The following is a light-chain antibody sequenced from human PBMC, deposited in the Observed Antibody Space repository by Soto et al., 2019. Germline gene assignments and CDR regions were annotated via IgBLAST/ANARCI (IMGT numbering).Light chain of an antibody. Sequence: EIVMTQSPATLSVSPGERATLSCRASQSVGSNLAWYQQKPGQAPRLLIYGASTRATGIPAMFSGRGSGTDFTLTISSLQSEDFAIYFCQQYNNWPPDRTFGQGTKVEIK. J-gene: IGKJ1*01. CDR3: QQYNNWPPDRT. V-gene: IGKV3-15*01. CDR2: GAS. CDR1: QSVGSN.